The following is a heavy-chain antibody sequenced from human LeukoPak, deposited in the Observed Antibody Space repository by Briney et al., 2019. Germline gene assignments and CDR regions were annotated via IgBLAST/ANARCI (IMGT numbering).Heavy chain of an antibody. CDR3: ARDWGGYNGVYDAFDI. J-gene: IGHJ3*02. D-gene: IGHD5-24*01. CDR2: IIPIFGTA. CDR1: GGTFSSYA. V-gene: IGHV1-69*13. Sequence: SVKVSCKASGGTFSSYAISWVRQAPGQGLEWVGGIIPIFGTANYAQKFQGRVTITADESTSTAYMELSSLRSEDTAVYYCARDWGGYNGVYDAFDIWGQGTMVTVSS.